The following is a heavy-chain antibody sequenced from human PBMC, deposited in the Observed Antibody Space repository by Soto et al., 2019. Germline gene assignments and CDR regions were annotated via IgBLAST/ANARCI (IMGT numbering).Heavy chain of an antibody. D-gene: IGHD5-12*01. Sequence: SETLSLTCTVSGGSISSSSYYWGWIRQPPGKGLEWIGSIYYSGSTYYNPSLKSRVTISVDTSKNQFSLKLSSVTAADTAVYYCAREGGGEMATYYFDYWGQGTLVTVSS. J-gene: IGHJ4*02. V-gene: IGHV4-39*02. CDR1: GGSISSSSYY. CDR2: IYYSGST. CDR3: AREGGGEMATYYFDY.